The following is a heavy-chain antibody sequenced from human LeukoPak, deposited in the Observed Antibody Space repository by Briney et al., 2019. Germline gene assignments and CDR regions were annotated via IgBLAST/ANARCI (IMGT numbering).Heavy chain of an antibody. D-gene: IGHD3-3*01. CDR1: GGSISSGGYS. Sequence: SQTLSLTCAVSGGSISSGGYSWSWIRQPPGKGLEWIGYIHHSGSTYYNPSLKSRVTISVDRSKNQFSLKLSSVTAADTAVYYCARAAYYDFWSGGNWFDPWGQGTLVTVSS. V-gene: IGHV4-30-2*01. J-gene: IGHJ5*02. CDR3: ARAAYYDFWSGGNWFDP. CDR2: IHHSGST.